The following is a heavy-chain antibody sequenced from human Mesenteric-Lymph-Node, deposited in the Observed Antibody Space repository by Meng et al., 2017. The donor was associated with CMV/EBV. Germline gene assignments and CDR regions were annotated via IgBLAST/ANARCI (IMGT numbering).Heavy chain of an antibody. CDR2: SNHSGST. D-gene: IGHD3-9*01. Sequence: CSFSGYYWSWIRQPPGKGLEWIGESNHSGSTNYNPALKSRVTISVDTSKNHFSLKLSSVPAADTAVYYCARDHYDMLTGYSNSFDYWGQGTLVTVSS. J-gene: IGHJ4*02. V-gene: IGHV4-34*01. CDR3: ARDHYDMLTGYSNSFDY. CDR1: CSFSGYY.